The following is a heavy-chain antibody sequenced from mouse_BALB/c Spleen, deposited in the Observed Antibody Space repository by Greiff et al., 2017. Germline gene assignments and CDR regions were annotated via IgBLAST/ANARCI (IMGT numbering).Heavy chain of an antibody. V-gene: IGHV1-5*01. CDR3: TRCPYYYEGYYFDY. Sequence: VQLQQSGTVLARPGASVKMSCKASGYTFTSYWMHWVKQRPGQGLEWIGAIYPGNSDTSYNQKFKGKAKLTAVTSTSTAYMELSSLTNEDSAVYYCTRCPYYYEGYYFDYWGQGTTLTVSS. CDR2: IYPGNSDT. D-gene: IGHD1-1*01. CDR1: GYTFTSYW. J-gene: IGHJ2*01.